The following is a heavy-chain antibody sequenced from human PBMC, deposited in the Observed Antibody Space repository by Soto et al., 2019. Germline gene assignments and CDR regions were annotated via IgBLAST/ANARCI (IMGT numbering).Heavy chain of an antibody. V-gene: IGHV3-30*18. Sequence: GGSLRLSCAASGFTFDAYGMHWVRQAPGKGLDWLAVISYDVSNKYYTDSVKGRFTISRDNSKNTLYLQMNSLRAEDAAVYYCAKDHIGNSWNLDYWGRGTVVTVSS. CDR2: ISYDVSNK. J-gene: IGHJ4*02. CDR1: GFTFDAYG. D-gene: IGHD1-20*01. CDR3: AKDHIGNSWNLDY.